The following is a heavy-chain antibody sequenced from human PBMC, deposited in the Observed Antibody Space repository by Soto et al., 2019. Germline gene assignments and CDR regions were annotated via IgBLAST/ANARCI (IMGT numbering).Heavy chain of an antibody. D-gene: IGHD2-15*01. CDR3: AREINSHFDY. CDR2: ISYEGSDK. Sequence: QVQLVESGGGVVQPGRSLRLSCAASGLTFSSYGMNWVRQAQGKGLEWVAVISYEGSDKYYADSVKGRFTISRDNSKNTLFLQMNSLRAEDTAVYYCAREINSHFDYWGQGTLVTVSS. CDR1: GLTFSSYG. J-gene: IGHJ4*02. V-gene: IGHV3-30-3*01.